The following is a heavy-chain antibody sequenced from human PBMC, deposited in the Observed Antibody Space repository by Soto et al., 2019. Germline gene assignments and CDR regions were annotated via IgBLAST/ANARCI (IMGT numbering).Heavy chain of an antibody. CDR2: IYYSGST. D-gene: IGHD6-13*01. CDR3: ARDRALIAAAGRPNYYYHHYGMDV. J-gene: IGHJ6*02. CDR1: GGSISIYY. V-gene: IGHV4-59*01. Sequence: SETLSLTCTVSGGSISIYYWSWIRQPPGRGLEWIGYIYYSGSTNYNPSLKSRVTISVDTSKNQFSLKLRSVTAADTAVYYCARDRALIAAAGRPNYYYHHYGMDVWGHGTTVTVSS.